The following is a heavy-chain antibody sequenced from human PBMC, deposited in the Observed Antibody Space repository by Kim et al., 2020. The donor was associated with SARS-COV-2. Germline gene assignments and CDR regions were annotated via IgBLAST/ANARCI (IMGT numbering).Heavy chain of an antibody. CDR1: VCFFLLYY. J-gene: IGHJ4*02. V-gene: IGHV4-59*01. CDR3: ARGIVGTTFYFDY. D-gene: IGHD1-26*01. CDR2: IYYSGST. Sequence: SETLSLTFTVSVCFFLLYYFICFFSFLFILLEWIGYIYYSGSTNYNPSLNSRVTISVYTSMTQFSLKLNSVTAADTAVYYCARGIVGTTFYFDYWGQGTLVTVSS.